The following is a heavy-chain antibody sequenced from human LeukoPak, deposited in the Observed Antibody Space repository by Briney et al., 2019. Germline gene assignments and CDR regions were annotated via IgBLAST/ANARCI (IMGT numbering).Heavy chain of an antibody. CDR2: IWYDGSNK. CDR3: ARGDIVVVPAAQIYYYGMDV. V-gene: IGHV3-33*01. D-gene: IGHD2-2*01. J-gene: IGHJ6*04. Sequence: GRSLRLSCAASGFTFSSYGMHWVRQAPGKGLEWVAVIWYDGSNKYYADSVKGRFTISRDNSKNTLYLQMNSLRAEDTAVYYCARGDIVVVPAAQIYYYGMDVWGKGTTVTVSS. CDR1: GFTFSSYG.